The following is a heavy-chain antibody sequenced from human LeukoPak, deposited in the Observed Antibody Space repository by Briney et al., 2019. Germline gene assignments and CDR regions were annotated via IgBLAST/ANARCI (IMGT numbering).Heavy chain of an antibody. CDR3: ARSLFPRGYCSSTSCYGNTVINWFDP. CDR2: IYYSGST. J-gene: IGHJ5*02. Sequence: SETLSLTCTVSGGSISSSSYYWGWIRQPPGKGLEWIGSIYYSGSTYYNPSLKSRVTMSVDTSKNQFSLKLSSVTAADTAVYYCARSLFPRGYCSSTSCYGNTVINWFDPWGQGTLVTVSS. CDR1: GGSISSSSYY. V-gene: IGHV4-39*07. D-gene: IGHD2-2*01.